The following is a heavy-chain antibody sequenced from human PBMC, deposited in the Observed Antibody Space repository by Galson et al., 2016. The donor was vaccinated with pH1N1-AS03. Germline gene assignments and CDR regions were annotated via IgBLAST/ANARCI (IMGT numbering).Heavy chain of an antibody. J-gene: IGHJ4*02. D-gene: IGHD2-2*01. CDR3: ARGWIGCTSTSCYGVDY. Sequence: SLRLSCAASGFSFRDYWMSWVRQAPGKGLVWVSRINSDGSSTNYADSVKGRFTISRDNAKNTLYLQMNSLRVEDTAVYYCARGWIGCTSTSCYGVDYWGQGTLVTVSS. CDR2: INSDGSST. V-gene: IGHV3-74*01. CDR1: GFSFRDYW.